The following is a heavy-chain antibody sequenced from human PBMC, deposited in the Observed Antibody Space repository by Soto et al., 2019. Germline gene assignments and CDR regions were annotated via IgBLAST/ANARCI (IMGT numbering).Heavy chain of an antibody. CDR3: ARKHPHPFSGSLYYYYGMGV. J-gene: IGHJ6*02. Sequence: EVQLVESGGGLVQPGGSLRLSCAASGFTSSSYWMHWVRQAPGKGLVWVSRITSDGSSTSYADSVKGRFTISRDNAKITLYLQMNSLRAEDTAVYYCARKHPHPFSGSLYYYYGMGVWGQGTTVTVSS. V-gene: IGHV3-74*01. D-gene: IGHD6-19*01. CDR1: GFTSSSYW. CDR2: ITSDGSST.